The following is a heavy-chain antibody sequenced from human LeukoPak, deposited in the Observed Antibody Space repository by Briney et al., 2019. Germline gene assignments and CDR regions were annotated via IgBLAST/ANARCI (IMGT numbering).Heavy chain of an antibody. CDR1: GYSITSGYY. J-gene: IGHJ4*02. CDR2: INHSGST. Sequence: PSETLSLTCAVSGYSITSGYYGGWIRQPPGKGLEWIGSINHSGSTYYNPSLKSRVTISIDTSKNQLSLNLSSVTDANTAVCYCSRGGNFAFWGQGTLVTVSS. V-gene: IGHV4-38-2*01. CDR3: SRGGNFAF.